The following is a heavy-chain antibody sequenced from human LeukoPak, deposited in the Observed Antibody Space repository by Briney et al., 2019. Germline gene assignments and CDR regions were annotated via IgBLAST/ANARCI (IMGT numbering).Heavy chain of an antibody. Sequence: PSQTLSLTCTVSGGSISSGSYYWSWIRQPAGKGLEWIGRIYTSESTNYNPFLKSRVTISVDTSKNQFSLKLSSVTAADTAVYYCARGGASGDPAGFDLWGRGTLVTVSS. D-gene: IGHD4-17*01. CDR3: ARGGASGDPAGFDL. CDR2: IYTSEST. J-gene: IGHJ2*01. V-gene: IGHV4-61*02. CDR1: GGSISSGSYY.